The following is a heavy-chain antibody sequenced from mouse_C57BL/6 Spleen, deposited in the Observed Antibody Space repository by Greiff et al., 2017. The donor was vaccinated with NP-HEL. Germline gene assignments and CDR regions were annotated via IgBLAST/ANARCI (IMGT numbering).Heavy chain of an antibody. V-gene: IGHV3-6*01. Sequence: VQLKESGPGLVKPSQSLSLTCSVTGYSITSGYYWNWIRQFPGNKLEWMGYISYDGSNNYNPSLKNRISITRDTSKNQFFLKLNSVTTEDTATYYCARTGTHGDWFAYWGQGTLVTVSA. CDR2: ISYDGSN. CDR1: GYSITSGYY. J-gene: IGHJ3*01. D-gene: IGHD4-1*01. CDR3: ARTGTHGDWFAY.